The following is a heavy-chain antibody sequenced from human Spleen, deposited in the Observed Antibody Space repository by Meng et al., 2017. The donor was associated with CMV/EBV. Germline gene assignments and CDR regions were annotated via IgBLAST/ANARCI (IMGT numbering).Heavy chain of an antibody. D-gene: IGHD3-10*01. CDR3: ARDIRGSDYYYGMDV. J-gene: IGHJ6*02. V-gene: IGHV3-21*01. CDR2: ISRTSTYI. CDR1: GFRFSSSG. Sequence: GGSLRLSCAASGFRFSSSGMHWLRQAPGKGLEWISFISRTSTYIDYADSVKGRFTISRDNARNSLFLQMNSLRAEDTAVYYCARDIRGSDYYYGMDVWGQGTTVTVSS.